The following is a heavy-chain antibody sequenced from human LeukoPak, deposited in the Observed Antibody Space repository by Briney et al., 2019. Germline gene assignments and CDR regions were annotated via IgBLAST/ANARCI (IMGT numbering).Heavy chain of an antibody. Sequence: GGSLRLSCAASGFTFSSYSMNWVRQAPGKGLEWVSSISSSRSYIYYADSVKGRFTISRDNAKNSLYLQMNSLRAEDTAVYYCARGQPHDYGDYGANFDYWGQGTLVTVSS. CDR1: GFTFSSYS. CDR3: ARGQPHDYGDYGANFDY. J-gene: IGHJ4*02. CDR2: ISSSRSYI. V-gene: IGHV3-21*01. D-gene: IGHD4-17*01.